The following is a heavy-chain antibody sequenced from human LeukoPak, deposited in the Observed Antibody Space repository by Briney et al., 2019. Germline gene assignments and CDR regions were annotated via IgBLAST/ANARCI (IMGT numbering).Heavy chain of an antibody. V-gene: IGHV3-30-3*01. D-gene: IGHD6-13*01. CDR3: ARDGGAAAGYLGY. J-gene: IGHJ4*02. Sequence: GRSLRLSCAASGFTFSSYAMHWVRQAPGKGLEWVAVISYDGSNKYYADSVKGRFTISRDNSKNTLYLQMNSLRAEDPAVYYCARDGGAAAGYLGYWGQGTLVTVSS. CDR2: ISYDGSNK. CDR1: GFTFSSYA.